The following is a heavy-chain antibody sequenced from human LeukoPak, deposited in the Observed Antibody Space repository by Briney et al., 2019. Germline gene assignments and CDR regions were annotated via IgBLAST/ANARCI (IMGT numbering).Heavy chain of an antibody. CDR1: GFTFSNAW. Sequence: GGSLRLSCAASGFTFSNAWMSWVRQAPGKGLEWVAVISNDGSKKDYADSVKGRFTISRDNSKNTLYLQMSSLRAEDTAVYYCARGARKGDDYGGFFDYWGQGTLVTVSS. CDR2: ISNDGSKK. V-gene: IGHV3-30*03. D-gene: IGHD4-23*01. CDR3: ARGARKGDDYGGFFDY. J-gene: IGHJ4*02.